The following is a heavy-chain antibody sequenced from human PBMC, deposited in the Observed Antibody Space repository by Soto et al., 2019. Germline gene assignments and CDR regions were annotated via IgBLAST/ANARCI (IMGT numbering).Heavy chain of an antibody. CDR1: GFTFSSDA. Sequence: EVQLLESGGGLVQPGGSLRLSCAASGFTFSSDAMNWVRQAPGKGLEWVSDISGRGGITYYADSVKGRFTISRDNSKNTLYLQMNSLRAEDTAVYYCAKSAMVRGGGWFDPWGQGTLVTVSS. D-gene: IGHD3-10*01. CDR3: AKSAMVRGGGWFDP. CDR2: ISGRGGIT. V-gene: IGHV3-23*01. J-gene: IGHJ5*02.